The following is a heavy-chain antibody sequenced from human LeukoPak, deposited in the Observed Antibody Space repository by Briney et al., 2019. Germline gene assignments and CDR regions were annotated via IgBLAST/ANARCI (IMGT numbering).Heavy chain of an antibody. CDR1: GGSFSGYY. V-gene: IGHV4-34*01. J-gene: IGHJ3*02. Sequence: SSETLSLTCAVYGGSFSGYYWSWIRQPPGKGLEWIGEINHSGSTNYNPSLKSRVTISVDTSKNQFSLKLSSVTAADTAVYSCVRHVARAFDIWGQGTKVTVSS. CDR3: VRHVARAFDI. CDR2: INHSGST.